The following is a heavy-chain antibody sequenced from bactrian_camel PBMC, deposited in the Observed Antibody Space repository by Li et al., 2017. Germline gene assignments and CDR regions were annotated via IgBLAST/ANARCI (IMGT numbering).Heavy chain of an antibody. D-gene: IGHD6*01. CDR3: AADVTGPGCTEYEALYTI. Sequence: HVQLVESGGDLVQPGGSLTLSCTASGFTFSGYWMYWVRQTPGQHLQWVSSIYADGSRTDYHWSVKGRFTISRDNAKNTVYLQMNSLKPEDTAMYYCAADVTGPGCTEYEALYTIWGQGTQVTVS. J-gene: IGHJ4*01. CDR1: GFTFSGYW. CDR2: IYADGSRT. V-gene: IGHV3S6*01.